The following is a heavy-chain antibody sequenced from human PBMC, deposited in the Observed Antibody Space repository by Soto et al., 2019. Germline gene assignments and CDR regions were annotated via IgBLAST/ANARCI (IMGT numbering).Heavy chain of an antibody. CDR2: ISDRDGST. CDR3: AKAISGYYAPADY. V-gene: IGHV3-23*01. D-gene: IGHD3-22*01. J-gene: IGHJ4*02. CDR1: GFTFSSFA. Sequence: EVQLLESGGGLVQPGGSLRLSCAASGFTFSSFAMSWVRQAPGKVLEWVSVISDRDGSTYYADSLRGRFTISRDDSKITLYLQINSLRGDDSAIEYCAKAISGYYAPADYWSQGPQVTVSS.